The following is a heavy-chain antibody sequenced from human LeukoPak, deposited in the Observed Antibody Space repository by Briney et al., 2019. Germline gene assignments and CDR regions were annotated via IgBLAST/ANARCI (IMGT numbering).Heavy chain of an antibody. Sequence: LETLSLTCTVSGGSISSYYWSWIRQPPGKGLEWIGYIYYSGSTNYNPSLKSRVTISVDTSKNQFSLKLSSVTAADTAVYYCATGDYGDYSNYWSQGTLVTVSS. CDR3: ATGDYGDYSNY. CDR1: GGSISSYY. CDR2: IYYSGST. D-gene: IGHD4-17*01. V-gene: IGHV4-59*08. J-gene: IGHJ4*02.